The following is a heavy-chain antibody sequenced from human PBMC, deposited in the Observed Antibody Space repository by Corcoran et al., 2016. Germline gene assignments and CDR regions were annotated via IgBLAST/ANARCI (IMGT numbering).Heavy chain of an antibody. CDR1: GYTFTSYG. CDR3: ARDRQQYSGSSVDP. D-gene: IGHD6-6*01. Sequence: QVQLVQSGAEVKKPGASVKVSCKASGYTFTSYGISWVRQAPGQGLEWMGWISAYNGNTNKAQKLQGRFTMTTDTSTSTADMELRSLRTADTAVNYWARDRQQYSGSSVDPWGQGTLVTGS. V-gene: IGHV1-18*01. CDR2: ISAYNGNT. J-gene: IGHJ5*02.